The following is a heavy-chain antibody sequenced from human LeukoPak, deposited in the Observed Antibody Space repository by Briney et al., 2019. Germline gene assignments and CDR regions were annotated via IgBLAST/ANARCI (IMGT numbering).Heavy chain of an antibody. J-gene: IGHJ3*02. CDR3: ARGDTSSGGAFDI. CDR1: GFNLRSYA. Sequence: GGSLRLSCAASGFNLRSYAIHWVRQAPGKGLEHVSAISGDGGTTSYAQSLKGRCTISRDNSKKMAYLQLGGLKTEDMAVYYCARGDTSSGGAFDIWGQGTMVTVSP. V-gene: IGHV3-64*01. D-gene: IGHD3-10*01. CDR2: ISGDGGTT.